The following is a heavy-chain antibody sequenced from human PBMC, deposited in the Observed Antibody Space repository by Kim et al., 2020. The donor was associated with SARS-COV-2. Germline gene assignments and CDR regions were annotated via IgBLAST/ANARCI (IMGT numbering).Heavy chain of an antibody. CDR2: ISYDGSNK. J-gene: IGHJ4*02. V-gene: IGHV3-30*18. CDR3: AKDPLYSGYALGPFDY. CDR1: GFTFRSYG. Sequence: GGSLRLSCAASGFTFRSYGMHWVRQAPGKGLEWVAVISYDGSNKYYADSVKGRFTISRDNSKNTLYLQMNSLRAEDTAVYYCAKDPLYSGYALGPFDYWGQGTLVTVSS. D-gene: IGHD5-12*01.